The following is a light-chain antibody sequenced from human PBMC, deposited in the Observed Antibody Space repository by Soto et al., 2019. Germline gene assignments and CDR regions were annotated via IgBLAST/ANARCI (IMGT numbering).Light chain of an antibody. CDR1: SSDVGYYNY. V-gene: IGLV2-14*03. CDR3: SSYTSSSTYV. Sequence: QSSLTQPASVFGSPGQSITISCTGNSSDVGYYNYVSWYQQHPGKAPKLMIYDVRNRPSGVSNRFSGSKSGNTASLTISGLQAEDEADYYCSSYTSSSTYVFGTGTKVTVL. J-gene: IGLJ1*01. CDR2: DVR.